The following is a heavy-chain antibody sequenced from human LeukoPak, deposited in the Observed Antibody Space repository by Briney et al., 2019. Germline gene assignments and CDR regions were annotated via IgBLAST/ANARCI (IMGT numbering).Heavy chain of an antibody. J-gene: IGHJ4*02. CDR2: IIPILGIA. V-gene: IGHV1-69*04. CDR1: GGTFSSYA. Sequence: ASVKVSCKASGGTFSSYAISWVRQAPGQGLEWMGRIIPILGIANYAQKFQGRVTITADKSTSTAYMELSSLRSEDTAVYYCARGRGYYYDSSGYSYWGQGTLVTVSS. D-gene: IGHD3-22*01. CDR3: ARGRGYYYDSSGYSY.